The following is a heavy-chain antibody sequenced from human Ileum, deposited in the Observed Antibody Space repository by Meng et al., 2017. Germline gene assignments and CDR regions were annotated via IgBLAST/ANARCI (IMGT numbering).Heavy chain of an antibody. CDR3: ASGSGSLDY. CDR2: TYYRSKWYS. CDR1: GGSVSSNIAA. J-gene: IGHJ4*02. V-gene: IGHV6-1*01. Sequence: PPSGPGLVKPSQTLSLTCAVSGGSVSSNIAAWNWIRQSPLRGLEWLGRTYYRSKWYSEYAVSVKSRISITPDTSKNQFSLQMNSVTPEDTAVYYCASGSGSLDYWGPGTLVTVSS. D-gene: IGHD3-3*01.